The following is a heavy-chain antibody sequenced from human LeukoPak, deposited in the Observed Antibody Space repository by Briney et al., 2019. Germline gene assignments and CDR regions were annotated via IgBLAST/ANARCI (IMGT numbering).Heavy chain of an antibody. V-gene: IGHV3-21*01. CDR1: GFTFSSYN. D-gene: IGHD2-2*01. J-gene: IGHJ4*02. CDR2: ISSSSSYI. CDR3: ARDITCSSTSCQYYFDY. Sequence: GGSLRLSCAASGFTFSSYNMNWVRQAPGKGLEWVSSISSSSSYIYYADSVKGRFTISRDNAKNSLYLQMNSLRAEDTAVYYCARDITCSSTSCQYYFDYWGQGTLVTVSS.